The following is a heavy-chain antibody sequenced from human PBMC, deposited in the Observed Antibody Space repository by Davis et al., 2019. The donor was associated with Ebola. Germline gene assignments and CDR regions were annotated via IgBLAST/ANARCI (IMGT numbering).Heavy chain of an antibody. J-gene: IGHJ6*03. CDR2: TYYRSKWYN. CDR1: GDSVSSHSAA. V-gene: IGHV6-1*01. CDR3: AREQGGSYYYYYYYMDV. D-gene: IGHD1-26*01. Sequence: HSQTLSLTCAISGDSVSSHSAAWNWIRQSPSRGLEWLGRTYYRSKWYNDYAVSVKSRITINPDTTKNQFSLQLNSVTPEDTAGYYCAREQGGSYYYYYYYMDVWGKGTTVTVSS.